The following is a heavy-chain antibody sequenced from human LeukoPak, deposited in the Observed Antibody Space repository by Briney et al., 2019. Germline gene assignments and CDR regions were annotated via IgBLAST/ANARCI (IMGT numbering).Heavy chain of an antibody. D-gene: IGHD4-17*01. J-gene: IGHJ3*02. CDR1: GVSISSHY. CDR3: ARLTETVMRTEWIWAFDI. CDR2: IYISGST. Sequence: SETLSLICTVSGVSISSHYWGWIRQPAGKGLEWIGHIYISGSTNYNPSLKSRVSMSVDTSEKQFSLNLNSVTAADTAVYYCARLTETVMRTEWIWAFDIWGQGTLVTVSS. V-gene: IGHV4-4*07.